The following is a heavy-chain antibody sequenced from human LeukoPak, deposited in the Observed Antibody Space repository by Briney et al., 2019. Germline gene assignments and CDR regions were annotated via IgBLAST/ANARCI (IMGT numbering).Heavy chain of an antibody. CDR1: GFTLSGYN. CDR2: ISASSSFI. Sequence: GGTLRLSCASGFTLSGYNMNWVRQAPGKGLEWVASISASSSFIYYSDSVRGRFTISRDNPKKSLYLQMNNLRVEDTAVYFCAAAPELPGWFDPWGQGALVTVPS. J-gene: IGHJ5*02. D-gene: IGHD1-14*01. CDR3: AAAPELPGWFDP. V-gene: IGHV3-21*01.